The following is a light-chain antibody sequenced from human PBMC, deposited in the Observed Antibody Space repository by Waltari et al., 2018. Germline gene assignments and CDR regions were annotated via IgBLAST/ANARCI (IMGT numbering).Light chain of an antibody. CDR2: DDT. CDR3: QVWISGTDHP. CDR1: NTARKI. Sequence: SYVLTQPPSVSVAPGQTARITCGGNNTARKIVPWYQLKPGQAPELVVYDDTDRPSGIPERFSGSNSGNTATLTISRVEAGDEADYYCQVWISGTDHPFGGGTKLTVL. V-gene: IGLV3-21*02. J-gene: IGLJ2*01.